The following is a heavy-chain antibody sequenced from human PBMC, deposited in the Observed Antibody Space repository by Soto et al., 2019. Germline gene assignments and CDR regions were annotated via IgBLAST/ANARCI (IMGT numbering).Heavy chain of an antibody. Sequence: QVQLVQSGAEVKKPGSSVKVSCKASGGTFSSYAISWVRQAPGQGLEWMGGIIPIFGAPDYAQKFQGRVTVTADESTSTAYMELGNLRSDDTAVDYWASRAYRSVVGNYYYAMDVWGQGTTVTVSS. CDR3: ASRAYRSVVGNYYYAMDV. J-gene: IGHJ6*02. CDR1: GGTFSSYA. D-gene: IGHD6-19*01. V-gene: IGHV1-69*12. CDR2: IIPIFGAP.